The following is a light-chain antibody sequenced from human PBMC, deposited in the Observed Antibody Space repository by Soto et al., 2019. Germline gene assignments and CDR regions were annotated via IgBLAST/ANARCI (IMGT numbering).Light chain of an antibody. CDR2: DAS. V-gene: IGKV3-11*01. J-gene: IGKJ5*01. CDR1: QSITNNY. Sequence: EIVLTQSPDTLSLSPGERATFSCRASQSITNNYLAWYQQKPGQAPRLLIYDASNRATGIPARFSGSGSGTDFTLTISSLEPEDFAVYYCQQRSNWPPITFGQGTRLEIK. CDR3: QQRSNWPPIT.